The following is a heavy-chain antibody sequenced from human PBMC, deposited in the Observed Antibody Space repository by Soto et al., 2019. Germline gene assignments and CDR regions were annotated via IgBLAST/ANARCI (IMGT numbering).Heavy chain of an antibody. CDR1: GYTFISYD. D-gene: IGHD4-4*01. CDR3: ARHISNFRYYYYAMDV. CDR2: MNTNSDDT. J-gene: IGHJ6*02. Sequence: ASVKVSCKTSGYTFISYDINWVRQAAGQGVEWVGWMNTNSDDTRSAQKFRGRLTLTRDETMRAVYMTLSNMRPDDTTVYYCARHISNFRYYYYAMDVWGQGSTVTVSS. V-gene: IGHV1-8*01.